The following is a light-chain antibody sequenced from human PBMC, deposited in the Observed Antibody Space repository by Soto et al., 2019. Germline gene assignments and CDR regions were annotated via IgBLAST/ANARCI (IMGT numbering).Light chain of an antibody. J-gene: IGKJ1*01. CDR2: EAS. CDR3: HQTYSPPDT. V-gene: IGKV1-39*01. CDR1: QSIDTH. Sequence: DIRMTQSPSSLSASVGDRVTITCRARQSIDTHLNWYQQHPGKAPNALIYEASNLQSGVPSRFSGSGSGTDFTLTISGLQPDDSATYYCHQTYSPPDTFGQGTKVETK.